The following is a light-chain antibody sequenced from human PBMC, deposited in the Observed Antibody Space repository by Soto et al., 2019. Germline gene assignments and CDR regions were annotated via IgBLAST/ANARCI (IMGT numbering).Light chain of an antibody. CDR1: QGISNY. CDR3: QKYNSAPLT. J-gene: IGKJ4*01. Sequence: DIHMTQSPSCRSASVVDIVTITVLASQGISNYLAWYQQKPGKVPKLLIYAASTLQSGVPSRFSGSGSGTDFTLTISSLQPEDVATYYCQKYNSAPLTFGGGTKVDIK. V-gene: IGKV1-27*01. CDR2: AAS.